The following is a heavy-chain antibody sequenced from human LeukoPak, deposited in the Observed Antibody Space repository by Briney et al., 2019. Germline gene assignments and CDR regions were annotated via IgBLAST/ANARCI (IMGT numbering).Heavy chain of an antibody. Sequence: PGGSLRLSCAASGFTFSSYAMNWVRQAPGKGLEWVSGISGSGSGTFYIDSVKGRFTISRDNSKNTLYLQMNSLRAEDTALYYCAKDEAATGLNWFDPWGQGNLVTVSS. J-gene: IGHJ5*02. D-gene: IGHD6-13*01. V-gene: IGHV3-23*01. CDR2: ISGSGSGT. CDR1: GFTFSSYA. CDR3: AKDEAATGLNWFDP.